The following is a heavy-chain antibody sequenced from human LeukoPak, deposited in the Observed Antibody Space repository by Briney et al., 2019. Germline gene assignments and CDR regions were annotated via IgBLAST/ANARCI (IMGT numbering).Heavy chain of an antibody. CDR1: GFTFSNYE. CDR3: ARLNSGSYEGAFDY. J-gene: IGHJ4*02. D-gene: IGHD1-26*01. Sequence: GGSLRLSCAASGFTFSNYEMNWVRQAPGKGLEWVSYISSSGSTIYYADSVKGRFTISRDNAKNSLYLQMNSLRAEDTAVYYCARLNSGSYEGAFDYWGQGTLVTVSS. V-gene: IGHV3-48*03. CDR2: ISSSGSTI.